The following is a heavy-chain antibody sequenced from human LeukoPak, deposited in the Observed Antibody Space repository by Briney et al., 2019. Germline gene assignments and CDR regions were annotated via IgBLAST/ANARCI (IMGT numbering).Heavy chain of an antibody. CDR2: MFYDWTS. Sequence: PSETLSLTYSVSGDSRISSTNFWAWIRQPPGKGLEWIGSMFYDWTSYYSPSLKTRVSISVDTSMNQFSMRLSSVTAADTAIYYSARHTLVTSISTYNWFDPWGQGTLVTVSS. CDR3: ARHTLVTSISTYNWFDP. V-gene: IGHV4-39*01. CDR1: GDSRISSTNF. D-gene: IGHD2-21*02. J-gene: IGHJ5*02.